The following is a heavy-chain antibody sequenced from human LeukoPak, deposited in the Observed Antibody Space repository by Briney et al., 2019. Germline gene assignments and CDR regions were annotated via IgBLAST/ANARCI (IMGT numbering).Heavy chain of an antibody. J-gene: IGHJ4*02. CDR2: IIPILGIA. V-gene: IGHV1-69*04. CDR3: ARVGYGDRRDY. D-gene: IGHD4-17*01. CDR1: GGTFSSYA. Sequence: SVKVSCKASGGTFSSYAISWVRQAPGQGLEWMGRIIPILGIANYAQKFQGRVTITADKSTSTAYMELSSLRSEDTAVYYCARVGYGDRRDYWGQGTLVTVSS.